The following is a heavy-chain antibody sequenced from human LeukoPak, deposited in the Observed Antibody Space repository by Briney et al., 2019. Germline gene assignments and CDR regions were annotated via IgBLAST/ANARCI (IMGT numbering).Heavy chain of an antibody. V-gene: IGHV3-30*04. J-gene: IGHJ4*02. CDR1: GFPFSVSA. CDR2: ISYDGGHE. D-gene: IGHD6-19*01. Sequence: GGSLRLSCAASGFPFSVSAMHWVRQAPGKGLEWVAVISYDGGHEYYADSVRGRFTISRDKAKNSLHLRMNSLRAEDTDVYYCARGESSRWDRHDFFDYWGQGTLFTVSS. CDR3: ARGESSRWDRHDFFDY.